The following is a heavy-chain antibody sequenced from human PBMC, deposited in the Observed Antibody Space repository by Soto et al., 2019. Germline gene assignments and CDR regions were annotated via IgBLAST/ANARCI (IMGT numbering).Heavy chain of an antibody. CDR3: ARDLGSGSYSAPDV. Sequence: QVQLVQSGAEVKKPGASVKVSCQASGYTFIDYYMFWVRQAPGQGLEWVGWINPNSGDTNYAQRYQGWVTMTRDTSISTAYMELSRLRSDDTAVYYCARDLGSGSYSAPDVWGQGTTVTVSS. D-gene: IGHD1-26*01. V-gene: IGHV1-2*04. CDR1: GYTFIDYY. J-gene: IGHJ6*02. CDR2: INPNSGDT.